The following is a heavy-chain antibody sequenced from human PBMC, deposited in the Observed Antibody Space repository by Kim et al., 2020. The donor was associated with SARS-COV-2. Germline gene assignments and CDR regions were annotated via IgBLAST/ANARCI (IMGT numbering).Heavy chain of an antibody. V-gene: IGHV3-30*02. J-gene: IGHJ4*02. D-gene: IGHD2-2*01. Sequence: RVTISRDDSKNTLYLQMNSLRAEDTAVYYCAKGPYCSSASCYVTGGYFDYWGQGTLVTVSS. CDR3: AKGPYCSSASCYVTGGYFDY.